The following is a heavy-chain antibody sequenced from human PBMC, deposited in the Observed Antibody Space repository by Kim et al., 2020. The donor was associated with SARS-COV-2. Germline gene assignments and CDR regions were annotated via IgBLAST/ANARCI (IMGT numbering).Heavy chain of an antibody. CDR3: ASIKTDPQWLAHDFDY. J-gene: IGHJ4*02. CDR2: IYHSGST. CDR1: GGSISSSNW. Sequence: SETLSLTCAVSGGSISSSNWWSWVRQPPGKGLEWIGEIYHSGSTNYNPSLKSRITISVDKSKNQFSLKLSSVTAADTAVYYCASIKTDPQWLAHDFDYWGQGTLVTVSS. V-gene: IGHV4-4*02. D-gene: IGHD6-19*01.